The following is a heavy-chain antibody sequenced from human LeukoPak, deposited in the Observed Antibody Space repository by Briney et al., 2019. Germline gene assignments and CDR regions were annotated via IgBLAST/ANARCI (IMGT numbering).Heavy chain of an antibody. CDR1: GGSISSYY. Sequence: SETLSLTCTVSGGSISSYYWSWIRQPAGKGLEWIGRIYISGSTNYNPSLKSRVTISVDTSKNQFSLKLSSVTAADTAVYYCAREGYSYGPGDYWGQGTLVTVSS. V-gene: IGHV4-4*07. J-gene: IGHJ4*02. D-gene: IGHD5-18*01. CDR3: AREGYSYGPGDY. CDR2: IYISGST.